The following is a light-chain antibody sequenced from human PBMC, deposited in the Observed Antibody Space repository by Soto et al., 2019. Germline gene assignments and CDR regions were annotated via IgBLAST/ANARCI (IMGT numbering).Light chain of an antibody. CDR2: STS. Sequence: IQMTQSPSSVSASVGDRVTITCRASQDIGTWLAWFQQKPGKAPQLLISSTSNLRSVVPSRFSGSGSGTDFTLTITSLQPEDFATYYCQQANSFLFTFGGGTKVEIK. CDR1: QDIGTW. CDR3: QQANSFLFT. V-gene: IGKV1-12*01. J-gene: IGKJ4*01.